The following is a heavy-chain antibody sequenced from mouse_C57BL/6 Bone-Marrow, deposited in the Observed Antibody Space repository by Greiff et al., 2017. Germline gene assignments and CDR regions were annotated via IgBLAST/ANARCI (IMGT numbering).Heavy chain of an antibody. J-gene: IGHJ4*01. CDR1: GYTFTSYW. D-gene: IGHD2-5*01. V-gene: IGHV1-5*01. Sequence: EVQLQQSGTVLARPGASVKMSCKTSGYTFTSYWMHWVKQRPGQGLEWIGAIYPGNSDTSYNQKFKGKAKLTAVTSASTAYMELSSLTNEDSAVYYCTRSGYSNFGYYYAMDYWGQGTSVTVSS. CDR2: IYPGNSDT. CDR3: TRSGYSNFGYYYAMDY.